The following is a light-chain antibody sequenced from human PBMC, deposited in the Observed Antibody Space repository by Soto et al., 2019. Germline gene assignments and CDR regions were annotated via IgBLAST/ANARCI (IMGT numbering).Light chain of an antibody. V-gene: IGKV1-6*01. CDR3: LQTYTPPRT. CDR2: AAS. J-gene: IGKJ1*01. CDR1: QGIRND. Sequence: AIKMTQSPSSLSASVGDRVTINCRASQGIRNDLGWYQQKPGKAPKLLIYAASSLQSGVPSRFSGSGSGTDFTLTISSLQPEDFATYYCLQTYTPPRTFGQGTKVDI.